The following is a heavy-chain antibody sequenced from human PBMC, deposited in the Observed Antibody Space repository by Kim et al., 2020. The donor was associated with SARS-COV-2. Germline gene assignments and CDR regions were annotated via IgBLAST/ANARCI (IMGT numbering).Heavy chain of an antibody. J-gene: IGHJ3*02. Sequence: GGSLRLSCAASGFTFSDYYMSWIRQAPGKGLEWVSYISSSGSTIYYADYVKGRFTISRDKAKNTLYLQMNSLRAEDTAVYYCARGQQWLVPEGVFDIWGQGTMVTVSS. D-gene: IGHD6-19*01. CDR3: ARGQQWLVPEGVFDI. V-gene: IGHV3-11*01. CDR2: ISSSGSTI. CDR1: GFTFSDYY.